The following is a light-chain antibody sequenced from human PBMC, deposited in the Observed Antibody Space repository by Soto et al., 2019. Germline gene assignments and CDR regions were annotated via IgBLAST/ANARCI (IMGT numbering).Light chain of an antibody. CDR1: SGDVGGYGY. CDR2: EVT. CDR3: TSYTNTSLLRTV. J-gene: IGLJ1*01. V-gene: IGLV2-14*01. Sequence: QSVLTQPASVSGSPGQSITISCTGGSGDVGGYGYVSWYQQHPGKAPKLIIYEVTKRPSGVSNRFSGSKSGNTASLTISGLQSDDEADYYCTSYTNTSLLRTVFGTGTKVTVL.